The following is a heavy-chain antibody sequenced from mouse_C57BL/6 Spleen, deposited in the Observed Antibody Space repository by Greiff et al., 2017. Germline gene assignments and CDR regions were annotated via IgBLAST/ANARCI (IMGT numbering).Heavy chain of an antibody. Sequence: VQLQQSGPELVKPGASVKISCKASGYTFTDYYMNWVKQSHGKSLEWIGDINPNNGGTSYNQKFKGKATLTVDKSSSTAYMELRSLTSEDSAVYYCASYGGAMDYWGQGTPVTVSS. CDR3: ASYGGAMDY. CDR1: GYTFTDYY. J-gene: IGHJ4*01. CDR2: INPNNGGT. D-gene: IGHD1-2*01. V-gene: IGHV1-26*01.